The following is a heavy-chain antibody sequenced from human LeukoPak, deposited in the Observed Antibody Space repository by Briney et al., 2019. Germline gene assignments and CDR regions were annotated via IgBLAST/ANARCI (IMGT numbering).Heavy chain of an antibody. CDR3: VRVGDSSGYSEFDP. D-gene: IGHD3-22*01. CDR2: IYPGDSDT. Sequence: GESLKISCKVSGHTFSGYWIGWVRQMPGKGLEWMGIIYPGDSDTRYSPSFEGQVTISADKSISTAYLQWSSLKASDSAMYFCVRVGDSSGYSEFDPWGQGTLVTVSS. V-gene: IGHV5-51*01. CDR1: GHTFSGYW. J-gene: IGHJ5*02.